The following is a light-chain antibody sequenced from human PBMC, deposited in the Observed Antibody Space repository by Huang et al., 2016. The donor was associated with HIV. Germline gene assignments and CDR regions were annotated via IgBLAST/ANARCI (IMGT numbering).Light chain of an antibody. V-gene: IGKV1-NL1*01. J-gene: IGKJ2*01. CDR1: QGITNS. CDR2: ATS. Sequence: DIQLTQSPSSLSASVGDRVTITCRASQGITNSLAWYQERPGKAPKLLIFATSTLESGVPSRFSGSVSGTDYTLTISSLQPEDTATYFCQQYYNTPGYTFGQGTRVEIK. CDR3: QQYYNTPGYT.